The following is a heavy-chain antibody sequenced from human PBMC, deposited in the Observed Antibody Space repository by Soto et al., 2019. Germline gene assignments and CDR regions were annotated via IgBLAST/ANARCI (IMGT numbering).Heavy chain of an antibody. CDR2: IYHSGST. D-gene: IGHD6-13*01. CDR1: SGSIGSSNW. J-gene: IGHJ1*01. V-gene: IGHV4-4*02. CDR3: ARGRIAAAGGYFQH. Sequence: SETLSLTCAVSSGSIGSSNWWSWVRQPPGKGLEWIGEIYHSGSTNYNPSLKSRVTISVGKSKNQFSLKLSSVTAADTAVYYCARGRIAAAGGYFQHWGQGTLVTVSS.